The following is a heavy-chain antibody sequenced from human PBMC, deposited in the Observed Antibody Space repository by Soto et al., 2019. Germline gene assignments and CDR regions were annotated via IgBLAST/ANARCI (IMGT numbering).Heavy chain of an antibody. V-gene: IGHV4-30-2*01. CDR2: IYHSGST. CDR1: GGSISSGGYS. J-gene: IGHJ3*02. D-gene: IGHD4-17*01. CDR3: GRGDYANAFDI. Sequence: QLQLQESGSGLVTPSQTLSLTCAVSGGSISSGGYSWNGIRQPPGKGLEWIGNIYHSGSTYYNASLKSRVTISVDRPKTQFSLKLSSVTAADTAVYYCGRGDYANAFDIWGQGTMVTVSS.